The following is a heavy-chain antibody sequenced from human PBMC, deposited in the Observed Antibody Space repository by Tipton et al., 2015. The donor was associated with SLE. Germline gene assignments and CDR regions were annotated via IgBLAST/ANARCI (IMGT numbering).Heavy chain of an antibody. V-gene: IGHV4-59*11. CDR3: ARDRRGNYYYFGLDV. J-gene: IGHJ6*02. CDR1: GGSISRHY. CDR2: IYHSGTT. Sequence: TLSLTCTVSGGSISRHYWSWIRQPPGKGPEWIGYIYHSGTTNYNPSLKSRVTISVDTSKNQFSLRLSSVTAADTAVYYCARDRRGNYYYFGLDVWGQGTTVTVSS.